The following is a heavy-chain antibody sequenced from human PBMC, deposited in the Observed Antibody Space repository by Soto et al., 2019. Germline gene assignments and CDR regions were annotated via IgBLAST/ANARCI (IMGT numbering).Heavy chain of an antibody. CDR2: INAGNGNT. J-gene: IGHJ4*02. CDR1: GYTFTSYA. V-gene: IGHV1-3*01. D-gene: IGHD2-2*02. Sequence: GASVKVSCKASGYTFTSYAMHSVRQAPGQRLEWMGWINAGNGNTKYSQKFQGRVTITRDTSASTAYMELSSLRSEDTSVYYCAREEPLYDFDYWGQGTLVTVSS. CDR3: AREEPLYDFDY.